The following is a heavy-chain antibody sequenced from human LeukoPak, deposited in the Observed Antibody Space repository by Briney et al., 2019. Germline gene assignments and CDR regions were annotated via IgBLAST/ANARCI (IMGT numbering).Heavy chain of an antibody. CDR3: ARDSSGGDWPRFDP. V-gene: IGHV4-30-2*01. D-gene: IGHD2-21*02. J-gene: IGHJ5*02. Sequence: SETLSLTCAVSGGSISSGDYSWSWLRQPPGKGLDWIGYIHHSGSTYYNPSLRTRVTISVDRSKNQFSLNLISVTAADTAVYYCARDSSGGDWPRFDPWGQGTLVTVSS. CDR2: IHHSGST. CDR1: GGSISSGDYS.